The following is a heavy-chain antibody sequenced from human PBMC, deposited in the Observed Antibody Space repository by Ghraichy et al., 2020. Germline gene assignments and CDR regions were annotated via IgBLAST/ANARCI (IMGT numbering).Heavy chain of an antibody. CDR3: ASIPARMYSSSWYFHY. CDR1: GFTVSSNY. CDR2: IYSGGST. V-gene: IGHV3-53*01. D-gene: IGHD6-13*01. J-gene: IGHJ4*02. Sequence: LSLTCAASGFTVSSNYMSWVRQAPGKGLEWVSVIYSGGSTYYADSVKGRFTISRDNSKNTLYLQMNSLRAEDTAVYYCASIPARMYSSSWYFHYWGQGILVTVSS.